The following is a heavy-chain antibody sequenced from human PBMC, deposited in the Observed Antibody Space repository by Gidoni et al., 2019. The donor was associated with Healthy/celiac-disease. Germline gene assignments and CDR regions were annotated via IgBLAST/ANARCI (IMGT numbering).Heavy chain of an antibody. CDR1: GYTLPDLS. CDR2: FDPEDGET. J-gene: IGHJ6*02. CDR3: ATEGPRHTIFGVVIRGMDV. V-gene: IGHV1-24*01. Sequence: QVQLVQSGAEGKKPGASVKVSCKVSGYTLPDLSMHWVRQAPGKGLEWMGGFDPEDGETIYAQKFQGRVTMTEDTSTDTAYMELSSLRSEDTAVYYCATEGPRHTIFGVVIRGMDVWGQGSTVTVSS. D-gene: IGHD3-3*01.